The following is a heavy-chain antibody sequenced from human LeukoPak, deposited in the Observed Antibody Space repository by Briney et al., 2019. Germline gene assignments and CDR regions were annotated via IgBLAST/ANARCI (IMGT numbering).Heavy chain of an antibody. CDR1: GGSISSYY. CDR2: IFHSGNT. CDR3: ATGWILGATLTY. V-gene: IGHV4-59*04. J-gene: IGHJ4*02. D-gene: IGHD1-26*01. Sequence: SETLSLTCTVSGGSISSYYWSWIRQPPGKGLEWIGTIFHSGNTYYNPSLKSRVTISVDTSKNQFSLKLSSVTAADTAVYYCATGWILGATLTYWGQGTLVTVSS.